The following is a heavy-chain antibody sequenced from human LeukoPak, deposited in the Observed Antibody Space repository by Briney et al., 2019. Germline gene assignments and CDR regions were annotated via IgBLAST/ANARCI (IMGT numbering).Heavy chain of an antibody. CDR1: GYSFSSGFY. D-gene: IGHD2-15*01. CDR3: AREGYCSGGSCYGRYFDY. J-gene: IGHJ4*02. Sequence: SETLSLTCGVSGYSFSSGFYWGWIRQPPGKGLEWIGSIYTSGSTNYNPSLKSRVTMSVDTPKNQFSLKLSSVTAADTAVYYCAREGYCSGGSCYGRYFDYWGQGTLVTVSS. CDR2: IYTSGST. V-gene: IGHV4-38-2*02.